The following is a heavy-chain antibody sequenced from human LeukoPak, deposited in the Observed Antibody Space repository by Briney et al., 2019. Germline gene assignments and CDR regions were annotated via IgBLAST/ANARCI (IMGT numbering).Heavy chain of an antibody. J-gene: IGHJ4*02. CDR1: GFIFDNYA. V-gene: IGHV3-33*08. CDR2: IWYDGSNK. D-gene: IGHD3-22*01. CDR3: ATQAPYYYDTPGLD. Sequence: PGGSLRLSCAASGFIFDNYAQHWVRQAPGKGLEWVAVIWYDGSNKYYADSVKGRFTISRDNSKNTLYLQMNSLRAEDTAVYYCATQAPYYYDTPGLDWGQGTLVTVSS.